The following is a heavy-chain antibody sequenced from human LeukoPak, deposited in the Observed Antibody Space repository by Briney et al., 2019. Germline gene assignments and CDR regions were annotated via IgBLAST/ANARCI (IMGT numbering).Heavy chain of an antibody. J-gene: IGHJ4*02. V-gene: IGHV4-39*07. CDR2: IYYSGNT. CDR3: ASYPFDY. Sequence: SETLSLTCTVSGGSISSSSYYWGWLRQPPGKGLEWIGSIYYSGNTYYNPSLKSRVTISVDTSKNQFSLKLSSVTAADTAVYYCASYPFDYWGQGTLVTVSS. CDR1: GGSISSSSYY.